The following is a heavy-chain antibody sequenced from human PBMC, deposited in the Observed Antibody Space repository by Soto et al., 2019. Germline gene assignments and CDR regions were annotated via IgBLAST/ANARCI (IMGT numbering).Heavy chain of an antibody. J-gene: IGHJ4*02. CDR2: ISISGGST. D-gene: IGHD3-3*01. Sequence: GGSLRLSCAASGFTFSSYAMTWVRQAPGKGLEWVSGISISGGSTYYAGSVKGRFTISRDNFKNTLYLQMNSLRAEDTAVYYCAKDRVLRSLEWLPTKFDYWGQGALVTVSS. V-gene: IGHV3-23*01. CDR3: AKDRVLRSLEWLPTKFDY. CDR1: GFTFSSYA.